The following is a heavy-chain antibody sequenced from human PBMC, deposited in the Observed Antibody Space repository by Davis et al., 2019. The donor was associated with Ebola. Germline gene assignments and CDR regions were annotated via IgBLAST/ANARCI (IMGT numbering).Heavy chain of an antibody. CDR2: MNFDGSTT. J-gene: IGHJ3*01. V-gene: IGHV3-74*01. CDR3: VRGAMHSYDALDV. CDR1: GFIFAHYW. D-gene: IGHD3-3*02. Sequence: PGGSLRLSCAASGFIFAHYWMHWVRQAPGKGLVWVSRMNFDGSTTNYADSVRGRFSISRDNAKNTLYLQMDSLRADDTSVYYCVRGAMHSYDALDVWGQGTMVTVSS.